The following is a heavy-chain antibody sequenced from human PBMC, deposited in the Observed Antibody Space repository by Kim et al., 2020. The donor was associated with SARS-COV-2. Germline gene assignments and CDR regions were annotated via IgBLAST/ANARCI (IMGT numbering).Heavy chain of an antibody. V-gene: IGHV3-7*01. CDR2: EK. CDR3: ARDIRGTWFDP. J-gene: IGHJ5*02. Sequence: EKYYIDSVKGRITISRDNARNLMYLQMGGLRAEDTAVYYCARDIRGTWFDPWGQGTLVTVSS. D-gene: IGHD3-16*01.